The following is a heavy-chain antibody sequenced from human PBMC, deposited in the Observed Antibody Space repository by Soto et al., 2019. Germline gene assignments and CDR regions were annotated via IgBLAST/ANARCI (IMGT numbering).Heavy chain of an antibody. V-gene: IGHV3-48*02. CDR3: AYLRFVVWFFTNEGVYDMDV. J-gene: IGHJ6*02. CDR2: ISSDSRTI. CDR1: GFSLSGYA. Sequence: GGSLRLSCVASGFSLSGYAVNWVRQAPGKGLEWVPFISSDSRTIYYADSVEGRFTVSRDNARNSVSLQMDSLRDEDAAVYYRAYLRFVVWFFTNEGVYDMDVWGQGTPVTVSS. D-gene: IGHD2-15*01.